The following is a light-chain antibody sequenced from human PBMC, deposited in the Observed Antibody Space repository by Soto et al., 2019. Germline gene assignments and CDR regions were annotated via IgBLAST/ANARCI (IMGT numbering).Light chain of an antibody. CDR2: GAS. J-gene: IGKJ4*01. V-gene: IGKV3-20*01. Sequence: EIVLTQSPGTLSLSPGERATLSCRASQSVSSSYLAWYQQKSGQAPRLLIYGASSRAAGIPDRFSGSGSGTDFTLTISRLXPEDFAVYFCQQYSSSPATFGGGTKVEIK. CDR1: QSVSSSY. CDR3: QQYSSSPAT.